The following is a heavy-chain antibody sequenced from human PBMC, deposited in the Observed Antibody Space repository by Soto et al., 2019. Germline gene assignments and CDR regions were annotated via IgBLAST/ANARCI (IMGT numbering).Heavy chain of an antibody. CDR2: IFYTGDT. CDR1: GGSINDYY. D-gene: IGHD3-10*01. Sequence: SETLSLTCTVSGGSINDYYWSWIRQPPGKGLEWIGYIFYTGDTSYRPSLKSRITISLDTSDNHFSLKLSSVTAADTAVYYCARALVRGVIRFVTYYYGMDVWGQGTTVTVSS. V-gene: IGHV4-59*12. J-gene: IGHJ6*02. CDR3: ARALVRGVIRFVTYYYGMDV.